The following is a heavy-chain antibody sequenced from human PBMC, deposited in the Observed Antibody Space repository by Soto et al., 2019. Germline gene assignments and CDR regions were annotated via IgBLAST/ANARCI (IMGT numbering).Heavy chain of an antibody. V-gene: IGHV3-23*01. CDR1: GFTLSTYG. Sequence: EVQLLESGGGLVQPGGSLRLSCAASGFTLSTYGMTWVRQAPGKGLEWVSAITGTGGNTYYVDSVKGRFTSSRDNSMNMLYLQMNSLRVEDTAVYYCARIRGYWYGLDVWGQGTTVTVSS. CDR2: ITGTGGNT. CDR3: ARIRGYWYGLDV. J-gene: IGHJ6*02.